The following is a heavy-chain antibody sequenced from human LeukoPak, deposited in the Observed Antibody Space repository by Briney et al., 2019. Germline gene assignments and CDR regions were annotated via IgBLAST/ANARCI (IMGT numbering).Heavy chain of an antibody. Sequence: ASVKVSCKASGYTFTTYNINWVRQAPGQALEWMGWISGYNGNTNYAQKLQGRVTMNTDTSTSTAYMELKSLRSDDTAVYYCARGSFWFDPWGQGTLVTVSS. J-gene: IGHJ5*02. D-gene: IGHD2-15*01. CDR3: ARGSFWFDP. V-gene: IGHV1-18*01. CDR2: ISGYNGNT. CDR1: GYTFTTYN.